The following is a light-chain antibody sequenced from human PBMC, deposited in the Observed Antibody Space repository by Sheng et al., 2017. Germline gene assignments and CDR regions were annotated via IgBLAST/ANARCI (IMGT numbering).Light chain of an antibody. J-gene: IGLJ3*02. Sequence: QSVLTQPPSVSGAPGQRVTISCTGSSSNIGAGYDVHWYQQLPGTAPKLLIYGNSNRPSGVPXRFSGSKSGTSASLAITGLQAEDEADYYCQSYDSSLSGPNWVFGGGTKLTVL. CDR2: GNS. V-gene: IGLV1-40*01. CDR1: SSNIGAGYD. CDR3: QSYDSSLSGPNWV.